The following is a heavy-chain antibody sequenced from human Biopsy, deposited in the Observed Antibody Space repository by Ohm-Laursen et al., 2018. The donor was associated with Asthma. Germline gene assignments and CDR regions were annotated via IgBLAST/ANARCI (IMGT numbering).Heavy chain of an antibody. J-gene: IGHJ6*02. Sequence: GASVKVSCKASGVTFSRYAISWVRQAPGQGLEWMGGLIPVLGTPDHAQMFEGRVTITADESTSTAYMELSSLSSEDTAVYYCARGYSGSDRIVYYYSGLEVWGQGTTVTVSS. V-gene: IGHV1-69*13. CDR2: LIPVLGTP. CDR3: ARGYSGSDRIVYYYSGLEV. D-gene: IGHD5-12*01. CDR1: GVTFSRYA.